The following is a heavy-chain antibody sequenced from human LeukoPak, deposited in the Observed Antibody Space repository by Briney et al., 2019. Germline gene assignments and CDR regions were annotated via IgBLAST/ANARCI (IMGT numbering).Heavy chain of an antibody. D-gene: IGHD5-24*01. CDR3: ARSAQSLRWLQMS. V-gene: IGHV4-61*08. CDR1: GGSLSSGGYY. CDR2: IYYSGST. J-gene: IGHJ4*02. Sequence: SETLSLTCNVSGGSLSSGGYYWSWIRQPPGKGLEWIGYIYYSGSTNYNPSLKSRVTISVDTPKNQFSLKLSSVTAADTAVYYCARSAQSLRWLQMSWGQGTLVTVSS.